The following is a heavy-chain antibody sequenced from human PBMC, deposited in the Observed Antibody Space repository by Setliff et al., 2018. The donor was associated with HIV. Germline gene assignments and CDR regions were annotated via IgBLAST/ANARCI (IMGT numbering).Heavy chain of an antibody. CDR1: GFTFGGFA. CDR2: ITGSGGNT. CDR3: AKGHYDDWYYFDY. J-gene: IGHJ4*02. V-gene: IGHV3-23*01. Sequence: GGSLRLSCAASGFTFGGFAMSWVRQAPGRGLEWVSAITGSGGNTYYADSVKGRFTISRDNSENTLYLQMNSLRADDTAMYYCAKGHYDDWYYFDYWGPGTLVTVSS. D-gene: IGHD4-17*01.